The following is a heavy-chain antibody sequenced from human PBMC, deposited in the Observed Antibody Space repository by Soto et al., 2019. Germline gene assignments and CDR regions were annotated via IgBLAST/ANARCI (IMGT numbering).Heavy chain of an antibody. V-gene: IGHV3-30*18. J-gene: IGHJ3*02. CDR1: GFTFSRNG. D-gene: IGHD1-1*01. CDR3: AKGSFLTLNWNDDAFDI. CDR2: ISYDGSDK. Sequence: PVGSLRLSCAASGFTFSRNGMHWVRQAPGKGLEWVAVISYDGSDKFYADSVKGRFTISRDNSKNTLYLQMNSQRAEDTAVYYCAKGSFLTLNWNDDAFDIWGQGTMVTVSS.